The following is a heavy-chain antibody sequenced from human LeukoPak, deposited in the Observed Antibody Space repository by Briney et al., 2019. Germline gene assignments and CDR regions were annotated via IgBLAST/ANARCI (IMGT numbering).Heavy chain of an antibody. Sequence: GASLRLSCAASGFTFSSYGMHWVRQAPGKGLEWVAFIRYDGSNKYYADSVKGRFTISRDNSKNTLYLQMNSLRAEDTAVYYCAKLGYCSGGSCYTYYYYMDVWGKGTTVTISS. V-gene: IGHV3-30*02. CDR1: GFTFSSYG. J-gene: IGHJ6*03. CDR2: IRYDGSNK. CDR3: AKLGYCSGGSCYTYYYYMDV. D-gene: IGHD2-15*01.